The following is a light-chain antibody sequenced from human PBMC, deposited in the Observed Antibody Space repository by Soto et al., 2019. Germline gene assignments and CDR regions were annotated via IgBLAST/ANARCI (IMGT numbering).Light chain of an antibody. V-gene: IGKV3-15*01. CDR2: GES. Sequence: EIVMTQSPDTLSVSPGERVTLSCRASQSVGSYLAWYQQKPGQAPRLLIYGESTRATGLPARFSGSGFGTDFTLTISSLQSEDSAVYYCQQYSKWPPSTFGQGTKVDIK. J-gene: IGKJ1*01. CDR3: QQYSKWPPST. CDR1: QSVGSY.